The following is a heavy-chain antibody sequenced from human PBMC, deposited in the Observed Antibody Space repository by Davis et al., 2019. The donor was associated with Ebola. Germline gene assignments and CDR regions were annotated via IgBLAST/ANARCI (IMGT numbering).Heavy chain of an antibody. V-gene: IGHV1-18*01. Sequence: ASVKVSCKASGYTFTSYGISWVRQAPGQGLEWMGWISAYNGNTNYAQKLQGRVTMTTDTSTSTAYMELRSLRSDDTAVYYCASADSSSTSWYYFDYWGQGTLVTVSS. CDR3: ASADSSSTSWYYFDY. CDR2: ISAYNGNT. J-gene: IGHJ4*02. CDR1: GYTFTSYG. D-gene: IGHD6-6*01.